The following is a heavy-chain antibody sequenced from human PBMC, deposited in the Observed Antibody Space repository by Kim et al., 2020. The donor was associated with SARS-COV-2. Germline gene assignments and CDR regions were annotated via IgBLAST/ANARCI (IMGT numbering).Heavy chain of an antibody. J-gene: IGHJ4*02. Sequence: GGSLRLSCAASGFTFSSYAMHWVRQAPGKGLEWVAVISYDGSNKYYADSVKGRFTISRDNSKNTLYLQMNSLRAEDTAVYYCAITPSIAARRLDYWGQGTLVTVSS. CDR1: GFTFSSYA. CDR2: ISYDGSNK. D-gene: IGHD6-6*01. CDR3: AITPSIAARRLDY. V-gene: IGHV3-30-3*01.